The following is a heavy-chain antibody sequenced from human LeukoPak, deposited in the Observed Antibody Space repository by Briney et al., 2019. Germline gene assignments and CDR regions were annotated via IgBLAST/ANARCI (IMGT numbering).Heavy chain of an antibody. CDR2: IYWDDDK. D-gene: IGHD4-23*01. CDR3: AHRSADYGGNSGYYFDY. J-gene: IGHJ4*02. Sequence: SGPTLVNPTQTLTLTCTFSGFSLSTSGVGVGWIRRPPGKALEWLALIYWDDDKRYSPSLKTRLTITKDTSKNQVVLTMTNMDPVDTATYYCAHRSADYGGNSGYYFDYWGQGTLVTVSS. V-gene: IGHV2-5*02. CDR1: GFSLSTSGVG.